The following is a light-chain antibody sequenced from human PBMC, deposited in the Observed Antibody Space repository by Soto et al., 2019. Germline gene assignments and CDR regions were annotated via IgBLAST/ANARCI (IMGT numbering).Light chain of an antibody. Sequence: IVMTHSPDSLAVSLGERATINCKSMQSVLYNSNNKNNLAWYQQKPGKAPKRLIYAASSLQSGVPSRFRGSGSGTELTLTISSLQPEDFATYYCLQHNSYTLTFGGGTKVDIK. J-gene: IGKJ4*01. CDR2: AAS. CDR3: LQHNSYTLT. CDR1: QSVLYNSNNKNN. V-gene: IGKV4-1*01.